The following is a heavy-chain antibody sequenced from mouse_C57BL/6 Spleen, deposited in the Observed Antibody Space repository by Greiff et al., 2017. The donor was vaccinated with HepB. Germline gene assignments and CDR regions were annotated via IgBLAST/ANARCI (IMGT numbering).Heavy chain of an antibody. CDR1: GFTFSSYG. CDR2: ISSGGSYT. V-gene: IGHV5-6*01. D-gene: IGHD1-1*01. CDR3: ARQITTVVPWYFDV. J-gene: IGHJ1*03. Sequence: EVQVVESGGDLVKPGGSLKLSCAASGFTFSSYGMSWVRQTPDKRLEWVATISSGGSYTYYPDSVKGRFTISRDNAKNTLYLQMSSLKSEDTAMYYCARQITTVVPWYFDVWGTGTTVTVSS.